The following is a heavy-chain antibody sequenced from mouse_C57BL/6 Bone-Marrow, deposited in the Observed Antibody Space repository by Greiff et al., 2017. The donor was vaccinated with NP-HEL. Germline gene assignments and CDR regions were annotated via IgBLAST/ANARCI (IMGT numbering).Heavy chain of an antibody. J-gene: IGHJ3*01. Sequence: VQLQQPGAELVKPGASVKVSCKASGYTFTSYWMHWVKRRPGQGLEWIGRIHPSDSDTNSNQKFKGKATLTVDKSSSTAYMQLSSLTSEDSAVYYCAILLEFAYWGQGTLVTVSA. CDR2: IHPSDSDT. V-gene: IGHV1-74*01. CDR3: AILLEFAY. CDR1: GYTFTSYW.